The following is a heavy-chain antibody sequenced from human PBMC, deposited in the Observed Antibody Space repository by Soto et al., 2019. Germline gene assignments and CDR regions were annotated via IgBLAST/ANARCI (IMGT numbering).Heavy chain of an antibody. J-gene: IGHJ4*02. CDR1: GGTFSSYA. CDR2: FIPIFGTA. D-gene: IGHD2-21*02. Sequence: QVQLVQSGAEVKKPGSSVKVSCKASGGTFSSYAISWVRQAPGQGLEWMGGFIPIFGTANYAQKFQGRVTITAEDSRSEGYMELSSLRSEDTAVYYCARGLNCGGAGYHEQDFDYWGQGTLVTVSS. CDR3: ARGLNCGGAGYHEQDFDY. V-gene: IGHV1-69*01.